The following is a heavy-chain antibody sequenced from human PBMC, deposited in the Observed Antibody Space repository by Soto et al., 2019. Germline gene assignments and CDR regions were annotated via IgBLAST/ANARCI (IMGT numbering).Heavy chain of an antibody. CDR2: IDPKDGGT. V-gene: IGHV1-24*01. D-gene: IGHD3-10*01. J-gene: IGHJ4*02. CDR1: GYTLTEVS. Sequence: ASVKGSCKVSGYTLTEVSMHWVRQAPGKGLEWMGVIDPKDGGTSYAQKFQGRVTMTRDTSTSTVYMELSSLRSEDTAVYYCARDGSYYGSGSPTPQFDYWGQGTLVTV. CDR3: ARDGSYYGSGSPTPQFDY.